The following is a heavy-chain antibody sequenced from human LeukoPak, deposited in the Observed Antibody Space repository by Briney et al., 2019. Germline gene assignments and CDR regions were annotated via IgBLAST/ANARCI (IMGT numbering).Heavy chain of an antibody. Sequence: GGSLRLSCAASGFTFSSYAMHWVRQAPGKGLEWVAVISYDGSNKYYADSVKGRFTISRDNSKNTLFLQMNSLRAEDTAVYYCAKRGSVGTLGHFDYWGQGTLVTVSS. CDR3: AKRGSVGTLGHFDY. J-gene: IGHJ4*02. CDR2: ISYDGSNK. V-gene: IGHV3-30-3*02. D-gene: IGHD6-13*01. CDR1: GFTFSSYA.